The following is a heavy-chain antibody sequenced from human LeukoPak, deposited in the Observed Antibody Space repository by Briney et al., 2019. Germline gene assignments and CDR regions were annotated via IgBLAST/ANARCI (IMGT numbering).Heavy chain of an antibody. D-gene: IGHD2-2*02. CDR2: ISSSGSTI. V-gene: IGHV3-48*03. J-gene: IGHJ4*02. CDR3: TREGYCSSTSCYTFGY. CDR1: GFTFSSYE. Sequence: GGSLRLSCAASGFTFSSYEMNWVRQAPGKGLEWVSYISSSGSTIYYADSVKGRFTISRDNAKNSLYLQMNSLKTEDTAVYYCTREGYCSSTSCYTFGYWGQGTLVTVSS.